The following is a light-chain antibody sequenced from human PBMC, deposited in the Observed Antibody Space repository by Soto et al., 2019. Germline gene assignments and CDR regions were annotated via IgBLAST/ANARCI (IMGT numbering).Light chain of an antibody. V-gene: IGKV3-20*01. Sequence: IVMTQSPATLSVSPGETATLPCRSSQSVSSNLAWYQQKPGQAPRLLIYGASTRATGIPDRFSGSGSGTDFTLTISRLEPEDFAVYYCQVYGPSPPITFGQGTRLEIK. CDR3: QVYGPSPPIT. CDR1: QSVSSN. J-gene: IGKJ5*01. CDR2: GAS.